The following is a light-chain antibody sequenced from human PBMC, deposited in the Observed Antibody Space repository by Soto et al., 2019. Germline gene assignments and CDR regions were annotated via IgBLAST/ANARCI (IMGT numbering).Light chain of an antibody. CDR1: QSVSSY. CDR3: QQYNNWPPWT. CDR2: DAS. Sequence: EIMLTQSPATLSLSPGERATLSCRASQSVSSYLAWYQQKPGQAPRLLIYDASNRATGIPARFSGSGSGTDFTLTISSLEPEDFAVYYCQQYNNWPPWTFGQGTKVEIK. V-gene: IGKV3-11*01. J-gene: IGKJ1*01.